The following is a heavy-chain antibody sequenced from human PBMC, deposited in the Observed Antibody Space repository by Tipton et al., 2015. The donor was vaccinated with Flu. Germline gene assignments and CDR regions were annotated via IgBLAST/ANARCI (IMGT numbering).Heavy chain of an antibody. J-gene: IGHJ3*02. Sequence: TLSLTCSVSGTSISSYHWSWIRQSPGKGLEWIGYISYSGYTNHNPSLKSRVTLSLDISKNHFSLRLSSATAADTAVFYCARGVYGDDGAFDIWGRGTMVTVSS. CDR3: ARGVYGDDGAFDI. D-gene: IGHD4-17*01. CDR1: GTSISSYH. CDR2: ISYSGYT. V-gene: IGHV4-59*01.